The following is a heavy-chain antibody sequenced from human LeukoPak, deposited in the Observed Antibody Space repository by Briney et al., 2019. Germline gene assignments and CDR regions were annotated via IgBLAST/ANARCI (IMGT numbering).Heavy chain of an antibody. J-gene: IGHJ6*02. CDR1: GGSISSYY. D-gene: IGHD4-23*01. V-gene: IGHV4-59*01. Sequence: SGTLSLTCTVSGGSISSYYWSWIRQPPGKGLEWIGYIYYSGSTNYNPSLKSRVTISVDTSKNQFSLKLSSVTAADTAVYYCAGTVVGYPAYYYYGMDVWGQGTTVTVSS. CDR3: AGTVVGYPAYYYYGMDV. CDR2: IYYSGST.